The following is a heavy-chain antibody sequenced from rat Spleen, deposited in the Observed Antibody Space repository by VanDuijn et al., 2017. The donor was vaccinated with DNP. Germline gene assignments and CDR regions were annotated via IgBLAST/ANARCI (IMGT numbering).Heavy chain of an antibody. CDR1: GFTFSNYD. V-gene: IGHV5-7*01. CDR2: ISDDGLST. CDR3: ARPDY. Sequence: EVQLVESGGGLVQPGRSMKLSCAASGFTFSNYDMAWVRQAPTKGLEWVATISDDGLSTYYRDSVKARFTISRDNAKGTLSLQIDSLRSEDTATYYCARPDYWGQGVMVTVSS. J-gene: IGHJ2*01.